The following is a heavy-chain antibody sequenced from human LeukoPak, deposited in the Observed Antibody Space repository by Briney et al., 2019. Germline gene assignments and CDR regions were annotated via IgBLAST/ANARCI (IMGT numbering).Heavy chain of an antibody. D-gene: IGHD4-17*01. V-gene: IGHV3-9*01. CDR2: ISSSSGSI. J-gene: IGHJ3*01. CDR1: GFTCDDYA. CDR3: AKELRRAFDL. Sequence: GRSLRLSCAASGFTCDDYAMHWVRQAPGKGLEWGSGISSSSGSIGYADSVKGRFTISRDNAKNSLYLQMNSLRADDTALYYCAKELRRAFDLWGQGTLVTVSS.